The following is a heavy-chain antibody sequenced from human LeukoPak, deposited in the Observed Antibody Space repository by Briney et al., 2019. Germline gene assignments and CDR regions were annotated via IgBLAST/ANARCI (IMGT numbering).Heavy chain of an antibody. V-gene: IGHV1-8*01. CDR1: GYPFTTYE. CDR2: VHPDTGYA. CDR3: ARGPRNDP. Sequence: SVKVSCKTSGYPFTTYEINWVRQAAGQGLEWMGWVHPDTGYADYAQKFQGRVTMTSDASISTAYMELSSLRSDDTAVYFCARGPRNDPWGQGTLVTVSS. D-gene: IGHD1-14*01. J-gene: IGHJ5*02.